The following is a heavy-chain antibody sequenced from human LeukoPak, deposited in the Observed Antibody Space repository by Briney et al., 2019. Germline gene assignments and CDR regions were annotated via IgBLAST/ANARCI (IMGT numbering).Heavy chain of an antibody. CDR2: LSGSGDRT. CDR1: GFTFSSYA. CDR3: ASGGVVINFDF. Sequence: QAGGSLRLSCAASGFTFSSYAMSWVRQAPGKGLEWVSTLSGSGDRTYHADSVKGRFTISRDNSKNTLFLQMNSLRAEDTAVYYCASGGVVINFDFWGQGTLVTVSS. V-gene: IGHV3-23*01. J-gene: IGHJ4*02. D-gene: IGHD3-10*01.